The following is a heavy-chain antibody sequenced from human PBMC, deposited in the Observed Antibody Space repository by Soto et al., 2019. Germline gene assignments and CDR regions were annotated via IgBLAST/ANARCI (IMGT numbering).Heavy chain of an antibody. D-gene: IGHD6-13*01. J-gene: IGHJ6*03. V-gene: IGHV1-8*02. CDR1: GFTFGGYD. CDR2: MNPNSGNT. CDR3: ARGVLAAAPYYYYYYMDV. Sequence: ASVKVSCKASGFTFGGYDIYWVRQAPGQGLEWMGWMNPNSGNTGYAQKFQGRVTMTRNTSISTAYMELSSLISEDTAVYYCARGVLAAAPYYYYYYMDVWGKGTTVTVSS.